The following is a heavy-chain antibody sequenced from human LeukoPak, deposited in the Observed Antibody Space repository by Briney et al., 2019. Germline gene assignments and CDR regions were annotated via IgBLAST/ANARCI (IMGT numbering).Heavy chain of an antibody. CDR3: AKHFGSGTYYNFLDY. CDR1: GFTFSSYA. V-gene: IGHV3-23*01. J-gene: IGHJ4*02. Sequence: GGSLRLSCAASGFTFSSYAMSWVRQAPGKGMGWVSAISDSGGSEYYADSVKGRFTISRDNSKNTLYLHVNSLRAEDTAVDYCAKHFGSGTYYNFLDYWGQGTLVTVSS. CDR2: ISDSGGSE. D-gene: IGHD3-10*01.